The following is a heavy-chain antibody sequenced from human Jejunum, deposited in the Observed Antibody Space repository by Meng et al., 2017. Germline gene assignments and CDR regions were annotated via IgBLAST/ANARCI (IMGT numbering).Heavy chain of an antibody. V-gene: IGHV3-53*01. CDR1: GLTVSSNY. J-gene: IGHJ4*01. Sequence: GESLKISCAASGLTVSSNYMSWVRQAPGKGLEWVSVIFSGGSTYHADSVKGRFTISRDNSKNTLYLQMNSLRADDTAVYYCARDQLDYWGHGTLVTVSS. CDR3: ARDQLDY. CDR2: IFSGGST.